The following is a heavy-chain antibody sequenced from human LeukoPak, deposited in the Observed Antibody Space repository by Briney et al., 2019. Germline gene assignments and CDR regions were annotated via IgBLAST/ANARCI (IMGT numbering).Heavy chain of an antibody. V-gene: IGHV3-74*01. CDR2: INSDGSST. CDR1: GFTFSSYW. Sequence: PGGSLRLSCAASGFTFSSYWMHWVRQDPGKGLVWVSRINSDGSSTSYADSVKGRFTISRDNSKNTLYLQMNSLRAEDTAVYYCAKDRLDSGYDFSYYFDYWGQGTLVTVSS. J-gene: IGHJ4*02. CDR3: AKDRLDSGYDFSYYFDY. D-gene: IGHD5-12*01.